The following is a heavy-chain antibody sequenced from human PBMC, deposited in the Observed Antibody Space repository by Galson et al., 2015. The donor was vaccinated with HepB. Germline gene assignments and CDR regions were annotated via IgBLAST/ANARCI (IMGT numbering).Heavy chain of an antibody. CDR2: ISADGGST. D-gene: IGHD5-24*01. Sequence: SLRLSCAASGFTFSSYAMSWVRQAPGKGLEWVSIISADGGSTYYADSVKGRSTISRDNSKNTLSLQMKSLSAEDTAVYYCAKSHGYNVFDYWGQGTLVTVSS. J-gene: IGHJ4*02. V-gene: IGHV3-23*01. CDR3: AKSHGYNVFDY. CDR1: GFTFSSYA.